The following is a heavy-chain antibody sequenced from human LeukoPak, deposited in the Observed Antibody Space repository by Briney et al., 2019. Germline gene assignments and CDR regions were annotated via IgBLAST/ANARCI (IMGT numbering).Heavy chain of an antibody. CDR3: VKDYSTIAAAANPLFDY. D-gene: IGHD6-13*01. V-gene: IGHV3-23*01. CDR1: GFTFSGYA. J-gene: IGHJ4*02. Sequence: PTGGSLRLSCAASGFTFSGYAVTWVRQAPGKGLEWFSGITGSGDTTFYADSVKGRFTISRDNSKNTLYLQMHSLRAEDTAVYYCVKDYSTIAAAANPLFDYWGQGALVTVSS. CDR2: ITGSGDTT.